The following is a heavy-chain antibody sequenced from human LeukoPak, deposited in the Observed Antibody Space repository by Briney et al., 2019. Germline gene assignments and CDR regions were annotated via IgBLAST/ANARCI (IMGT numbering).Heavy chain of an antibody. V-gene: IGHV1-2*02. Sequence: ASVKVSCKASGYTFTGYYMHWVRQAPGQGLGWMGWINPNSGGTNYAQKFQGRVTMTRDTSISTAYMELSRLRSDDTAVYYCARAAAGTMGSGMDVWGQGTTVTVSS. D-gene: IGHD6-13*01. CDR1: GYTFTGYY. CDR3: ARAAAGTMGSGMDV. J-gene: IGHJ6*02. CDR2: INPNSGGT.